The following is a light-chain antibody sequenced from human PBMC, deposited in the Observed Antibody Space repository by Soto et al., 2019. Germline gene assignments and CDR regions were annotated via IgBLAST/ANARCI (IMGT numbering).Light chain of an antibody. CDR1: QRVSKN. V-gene: IGKV3-15*01. Sequence: EIVMTQSPATLSVSPGERATLSCRASQRVSKNFAWYQQKRGQAPRLLIYGASTRAAGIPARFSGSGSGTEFNLTISSLQSEDFAVYSCQQYYDWPLTFGGGTKVEIK. CDR3: QQYYDWPLT. CDR2: GAS. J-gene: IGKJ4*01.